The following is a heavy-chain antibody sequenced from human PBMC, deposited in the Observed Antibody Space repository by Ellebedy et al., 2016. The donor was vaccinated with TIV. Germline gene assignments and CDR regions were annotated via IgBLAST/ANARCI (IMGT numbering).Heavy chain of an antibody. CDR3: ARGPDRGAFDI. CDR1: GGSMSSSSYY. Sequence: SETLSLXCTVSGGSMSSSSYYWGWIRQPPGKGLDWIGSIYYTGKTYSKSSLKNRVTVSIDMSKNQFFLKLDSVTAADTSVYYCARGPDRGAFDIWGQGTMITVSP. V-gene: IGHV4-39*01. CDR2: IYYTGKT. J-gene: IGHJ3*02.